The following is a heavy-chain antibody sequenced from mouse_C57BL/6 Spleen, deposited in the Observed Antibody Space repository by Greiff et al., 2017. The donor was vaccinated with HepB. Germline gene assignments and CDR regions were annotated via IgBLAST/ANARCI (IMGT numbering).Heavy chain of an antibody. CDR3: VRHPQLGLDYYAMDY. D-gene: IGHD4-1*02. Sequence: EVNVVESGGGLVQPKGSLKLSCAASGFSFNTYAMNWVRQAPGKGLEWVARIRSKSNNYATYYADSVKDRFTISRDDSESMLYLQMNNLKTEDTAMYYCVRHPQLGLDYYAMDYWGQGTSVTVSS. J-gene: IGHJ4*01. CDR2: IRSKSNNYAT. V-gene: IGHV10-1*01. CDR1: GFSFNTYA.